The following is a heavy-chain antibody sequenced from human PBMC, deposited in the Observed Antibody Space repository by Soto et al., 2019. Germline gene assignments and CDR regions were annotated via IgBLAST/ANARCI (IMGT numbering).Heavy chain of an antibody. CDR3: ARVVGVPYYYYGMDV. Sequence: PGGSLRLSCAASGFTSSSYEMNWVRQAPGKGLEWVSYISSSGSTIYYADPVKGRFTISRDNAKNSLYLQMNSLRAEDTAVYYCARVVGVPYYYYGMDVWGQGTTVTVSS. CDR1: GFTSSSYE. D-gene: IGHD2-8*01. CDR2: ISSSGSTI. V-gene: IGHV3-48*03. J-gene: IGHJ6*02.